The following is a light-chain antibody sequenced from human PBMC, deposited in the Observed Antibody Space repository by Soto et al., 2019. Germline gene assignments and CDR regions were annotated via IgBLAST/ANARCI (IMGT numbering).Light chain of an antibody. V-gene: IGKV3-11*01. J-gene: IGKJ5*01. CDR1: PSVTNY. Sequence: EIVMTQSPATLSVSPGERATLSCRASPSVTNYLAWYQQKPGQPPRLLIYGAFNRAAGIPARITGSGSGTDFTLTISRLEPEDFAVYYCQQRSNWPITFGQGTRLENK. CDR3: QQRSNWPIT. CDR2: GAF.